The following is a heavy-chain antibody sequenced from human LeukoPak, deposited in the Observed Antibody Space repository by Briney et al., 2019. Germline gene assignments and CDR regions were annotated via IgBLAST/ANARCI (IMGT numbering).Heavy chain of an antibody. CDR2: ISYDGSNK. D-gene: IGHD3-22*01. CDR3: ARGLYYYDSSGYFGY. CDR1: GSTFRNYV. V-gene: IGHV3-30*04. J-gene: IGHJ4*02. Sequence: GGSLRLSCAASGSTFRNYVIHWVRQAPGKGLEWVAVISYDGSNKYYADSVKGRFTISRDNSKNTLYLQMNSLRAEDTAVYYCARGLYYYDSSGYFGYWGQGTLVTVSS.